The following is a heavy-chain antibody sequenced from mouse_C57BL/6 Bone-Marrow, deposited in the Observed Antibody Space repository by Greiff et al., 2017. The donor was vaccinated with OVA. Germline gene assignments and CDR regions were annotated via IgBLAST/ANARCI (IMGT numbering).Heavy chain of an antibody. CDR1: GFTFNTYA. Sequence: EVNVVESGGGLVQPKGSLKLSCAASGFTFNTYAMHWVRQAPGKGLEWVARIRSKSSNYATYYADSVKDRFTISRDDSQSMLYLQMNNLKTEDTAMYYCVRDRSPHNYEYFDVWGTGTTVTVSS. D-gene: IGHD1-2*01. V-gene: IGHV10-3*01. CDR3: VRDRSPHNYEYFDV. J-gene: IGHJ1*03. CDR2: IRSKSSNYAT.